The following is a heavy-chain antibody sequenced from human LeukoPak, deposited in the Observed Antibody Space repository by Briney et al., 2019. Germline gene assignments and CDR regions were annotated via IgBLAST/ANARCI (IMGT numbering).Heavy chain of an antibody. J-gene: IGHJ4*02. CDR2: VNPNSGGT. CDR1: GYTFTDHY. Sequence: ASVKVSCKASGYTFTDHYMHWVRQAPGQGLEWMGWVNPNSGGTDYAQRFQGRVTMTRDTSISTAYMELSRLTSDDTAIYYCVRDDVATNPLEFDYWGQGTLVTVSS. CDR3: VRDDVATNPLEFDY. V-gene: IGHV1-2*02. D-gene: IGHD5-24*01.